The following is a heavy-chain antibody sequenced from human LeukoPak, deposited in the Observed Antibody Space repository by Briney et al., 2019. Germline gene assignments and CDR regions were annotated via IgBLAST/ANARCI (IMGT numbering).Heavy chain of an antibody. CDR1: GGSISSSSYY. V-gene: IGHV4-39*07. D-gene: IGHD3-22*01. J-gene: IGHJ4*02. Sequence: SETLSLTCTVSGGSISSSSYYWGWIRQPPGKGLEWIGSIYHSGSTNYNPSLKSRVTISVDTSKNQFSLKLSSVTAADTAVYYCATEYYYDSSGAYFDYWGQGTLVTVSS. CDR3: ATEYYYDSSGAYFDY. CDR2: IYHSGST.